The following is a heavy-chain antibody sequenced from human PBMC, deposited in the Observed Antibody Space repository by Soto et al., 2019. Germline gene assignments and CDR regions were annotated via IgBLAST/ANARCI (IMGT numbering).Heavy chain of an antibody. V-gene: IGHV3-30*03. D-gene: IGHD5-12*01. J-gene: IGHJ4*02. CDR2: ISYDGSNK. CDR1: GFTFSSYG. Sequence: QVQLVESGGGVVQPGRSLRLSCAASGFTFSSYGMHWVRQAPGKGLEWVAVISYDGSNKYYADSVKGRFTISRDNSKNTLYLQMNSLRAEDTAVYYCARDHGDGYNGYWGQGTLVTVSS. CDR3: ARDHGDGYNGY.